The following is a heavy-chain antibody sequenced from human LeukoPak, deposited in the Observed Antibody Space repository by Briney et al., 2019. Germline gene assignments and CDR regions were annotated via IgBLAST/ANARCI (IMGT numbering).Heavy chain of an antibody. D-gene: IGHD7-27*01. CDR1: GYSFTSYW. CDR2: IDPSDSET. Sequence: GESLKISCKAFGYSFTSYWIGWVRNMPGKGLEWMGIIDPSDSETRYTPSFQGQVTISVDKSLTTAYLQWNSLKASDTAMYYCARQTAMGRSGDYWGQGTLDTVSS. V-gene: IGHV5-51*01. CDR3: ARQTAMGRSGDY. J-gene: IGHJ4*02.